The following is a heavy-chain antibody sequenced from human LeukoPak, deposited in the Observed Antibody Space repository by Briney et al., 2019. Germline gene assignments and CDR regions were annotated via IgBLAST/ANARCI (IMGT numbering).Heavy chain of an antibody. CDR1: GFTFSNYG. V-gene: IGHV3-30*18. CDR3: AKPRSAVTPSFLDY. CDR2: MSFDGSTK. Sequence: PRGSLRLSCAAFGFTFSNYGMHWVRQAPGKGLEWVAVMSFDGSTKYYADSVKGRFTISRDNSKNTLFLQMNGLRAEDTAVYFCAKPRSAVTPSFLDYWGQGTLVTVSS. J-gene: IGHJ4*02. D-gene: IGHD4-17*01.